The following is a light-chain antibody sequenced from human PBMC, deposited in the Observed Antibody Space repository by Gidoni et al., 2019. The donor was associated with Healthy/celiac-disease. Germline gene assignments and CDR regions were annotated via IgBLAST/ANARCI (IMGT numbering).Light chain of an antibody. CDR1: SSDVGGYHY. CDR3: SSYAGSNNSYV. Sequence: QSARTHPPSTSGSPGQSVTISCTGTSSDVGGYHYVSWYQQHPGKAPKLMIYEVSKRPSGVPDRFSGAKSGNTASLTVSGLQDEDEADYYCSSYAGSNNSYVFGTGTKVTVL. V-gene: IGLV2-8*01. J-gene: IGLJ1*01. CDR2: EVS.